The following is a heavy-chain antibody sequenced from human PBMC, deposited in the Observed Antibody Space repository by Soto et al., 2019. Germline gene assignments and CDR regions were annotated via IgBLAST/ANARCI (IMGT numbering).Heavy chain of an antibody. CDR3: ARVTDCSSSSCYLETFDY. CDR1: GFAFSGYG. CDR2: IGHDGSST. V-gene: IGHV3-74*01. D-gene: IGHD2-2*01. Sequence: PGGSLRLSCAASGFAFSGYGMHWVRKAPGKGLEWVTFIGHDGSSTSYADSVKGRFTISRDNAKNTLYLRMNSLRAEDTAVYYCARVTDCSSSSCYLETFDYWGQGTLVTVSS. J-gene: IGHJ4*02.